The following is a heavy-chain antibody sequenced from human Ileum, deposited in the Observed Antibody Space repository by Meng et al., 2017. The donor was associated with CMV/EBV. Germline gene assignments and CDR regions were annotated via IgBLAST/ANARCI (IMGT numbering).Heavy chain of an antibody. CDR2: IYYNGIT. V-gene: IGHV4-30-4*01. Sequence: GQPQESGPGTVKPSQNLDLPCNVSGASITNDDYYWDWIRQPPGKGLEWIGYIYYNGITYYNPSLKSRIAILVDTSKSQFSLIVSSVTAADTAVYYCAKYSGPSRWFDPWGQGTLVTVSS. CDR3: AKYSGPSRWFDP. J-gene: IGHJ5*02. CDR1: GASITNDDYY. D-gene: IGHD5-12*01.